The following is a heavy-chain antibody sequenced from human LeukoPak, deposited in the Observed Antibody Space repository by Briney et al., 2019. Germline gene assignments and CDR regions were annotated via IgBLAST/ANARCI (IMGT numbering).Heavy chain of an antibody. V-gene: IGHV4-38-2*02. Sequence: SETLSLTCTVSGYSISSTYYWAWLRQPPGKGLEWIGSVHHSGPTYSSPSLRSRLTTSVDTSRNQFSLKLSSVTAADTAVYYCARVREGNDAFDIWGQGTTVTVSS. CDR2: VHHSGPT. J-gene: IGHJ3*02. CDR3: ARVREGNDAFDI. CDR1: GYSISSTYY.